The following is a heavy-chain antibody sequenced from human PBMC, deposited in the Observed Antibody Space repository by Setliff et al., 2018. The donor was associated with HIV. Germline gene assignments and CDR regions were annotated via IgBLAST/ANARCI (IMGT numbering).Heavy chain of an antibody. CDR1: GGTFSSYG. CDR3: ARDHRFQSTPGIAVAPDGFDL. Sequence: GASVKVSCKASGGTFSSYGINWVRQAPGQGLEWMGGIIPMFGTADYAQKFQGRVTITADKSTSTAYMDLSSLRSEDTAVYYCARDHRFQSTPGIAVAPDGFDLWGQGTMVTVSS. V-gene: IGHV1-69*06. CDR2: IIPMFGTA. D-gene: IGHD6-19*01. J-gene: IGHJ3*01.